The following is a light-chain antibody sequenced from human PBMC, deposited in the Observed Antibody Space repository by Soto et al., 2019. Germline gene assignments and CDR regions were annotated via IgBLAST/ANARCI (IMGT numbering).Light chain of an antibody. J-gene: IGKJ4*01. CDR2: GAS. CDR1: QTVTSSY. Sequence: EIVLTQSPGTLSLSPGERATLSCRASQTVTSSYLAWYQQNPGQAPGLLIYGASSRAAGIPGRFSGSGSGTDFTLTISRLEPEDFAIYYCQQYGGSPPSFGGGTKVEIK. V-gene: IGKV3-20*01. CDR3: QQYGGSPPS.